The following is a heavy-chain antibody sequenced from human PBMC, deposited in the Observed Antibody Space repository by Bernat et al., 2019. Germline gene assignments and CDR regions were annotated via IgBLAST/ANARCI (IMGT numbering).Heavy chain of an antibody. D-gene: IGHD6-13*01. Sequence: QVQLVESGGGVVQPGRSLRLSCAASGFTFSSYAMHWVRQAPGKGLEWVAVISYDGSNKYYADSVKGRFTISRDNSKNTLYLQMNSLRAEDTAVYYCARSEETVYSSSWPVDYWGQGTLFTVSS. CDR3: ARSEETVYSSSWPVDY. V-gene: IGHV3-30-3*01. CDR1: GFTFSSYA. CDR2: ISYDGSNK. J-gene: IGHJ4*02.